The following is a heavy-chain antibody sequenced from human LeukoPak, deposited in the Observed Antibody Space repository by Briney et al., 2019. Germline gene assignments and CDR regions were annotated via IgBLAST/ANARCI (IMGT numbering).Heavy chain of an antibody. CDR1: GFTLSTYA. J-gene: IGHJ3*02. D-gene: IGHD2-2*01. CDR2: LSYDGNNK. Sequence: GRSLRLSCAASGFTLSTYAMHWVRQAPGKGLEWVAVLSYDGNNKYYADSVKGRFTISRDNSKNTLYLQMNSLRAEDTAVYYCARAHPYCSSTSCSENAFDIWGQGTMVTVSS. CDR3: ARAHPYCSSTSCSENAFDI. V-gene: IGHV3-30-3*01.